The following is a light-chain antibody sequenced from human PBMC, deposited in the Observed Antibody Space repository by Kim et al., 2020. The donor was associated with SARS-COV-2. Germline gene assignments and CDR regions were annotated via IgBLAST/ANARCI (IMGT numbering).Light chain of an antibody. V-gene: IGKV3-20*01. CDR2: GAS. CDR1: QITINNN. J-gene: IGKJ4*01. Sequence: PGERATLSCRSSQITINNNLAWYQHKPGQPPRLLIDGASSRATGLPDRFSGSGSGTDFTLTISSLEPEDFAVYYCQQYGISPTFGGGTKVDIK. CDR3: QQYGISPT.